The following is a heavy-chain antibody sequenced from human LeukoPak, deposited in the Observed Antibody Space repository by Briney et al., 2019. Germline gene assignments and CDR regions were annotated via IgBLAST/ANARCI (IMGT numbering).Heavy chain of an antibody. CDR3: ARMRVDTAMDTFDY. J-gene: IGHJ4*02. CDR2: ISAYNGNT. CDR1: GYTFTSYG. D-gene: IGHD5-18*01. V-gene: IGHV1-18*01. Sequence: ASVKVSCKASGYTFTSYGISWVRQAPGQGLEWMGWISAYNGNTNYAQKLQGRVTMTTDTSTSTAYMELRRLRSDDTAVYYCARMRVDTAMDTFDYWGQGTLVTVSS.